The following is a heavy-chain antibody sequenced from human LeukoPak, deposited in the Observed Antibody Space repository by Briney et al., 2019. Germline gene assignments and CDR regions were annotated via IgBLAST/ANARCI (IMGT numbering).Heavy chain of an antibody. CDR2: IYYSGST. CDR1: GGSVSSSSNY. Sequence: SETLSLTCTVSGGSVSSSSNYWGWIRQPPGKGLEWIGSIYYSGSTYYNPSLKSRVTISVDTSKNQFSLKLSSVTAADTAVYYCARQVVVPARNWFDPWGQGTLVTVSS. CDR3: ARQVVVPARNWFDP. V-gene: IGHV4-39*01. D-gene: IGHD2-2*01. J-gene: IGHJ5*02.